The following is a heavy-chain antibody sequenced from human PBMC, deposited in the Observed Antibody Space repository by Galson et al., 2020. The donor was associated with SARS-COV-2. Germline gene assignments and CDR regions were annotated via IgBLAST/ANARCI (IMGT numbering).Heavy chain of an antibody. CDR1: GFTFSSYA. CDR2: ISYDGSNK. V-gene: IGHV3-30*04. Sequence: QLGESLKISCAASGFTFSSYAMHWVRQAPGKGLEWVAVISYDGSNKYYADSVKGRFTISRDNSKNTLYLQMNSLRAEDTAVYYCARNFLYYDFWSGYSEKHHYYYYYYMDVWGKGTTVTVSS. CDR3: ARNFLYYDFWSGYSEKHHYYYYYYMDV. J-gene: IGHJ6*03. D-gene: IGHD3-3*01.